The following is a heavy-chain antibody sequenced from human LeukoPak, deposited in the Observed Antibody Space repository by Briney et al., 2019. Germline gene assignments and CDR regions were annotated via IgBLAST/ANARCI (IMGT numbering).Heavy chain of an antibody. D-gene: IGHD3-10*01. Sequence: GGSLRLSCAASGFTFSSYSMNWVRQAPGKGLEWVSSISSSSSYIYYADSVKGRFTISRDNAKNSLYLQMNSLRAEDTAVYYCARDTHYYGSGSPAFDLWGRGTMVTVSS. CDR3: ARDTHYYGSGSPAFDL. J-gene: IGHJ3*01. V-gene: IGHV3-21*01. CDR1: GFTFSSYS. CDR2: ISSSSSYI.